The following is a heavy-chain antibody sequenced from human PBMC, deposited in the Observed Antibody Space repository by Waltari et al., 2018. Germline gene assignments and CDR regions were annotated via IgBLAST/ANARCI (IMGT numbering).Heavy chain of an antibody. CDR1: GYTLTELS. Sequence: QVQLVQSGAEVKKPGASVKVSCKVSGYTLTELSMHLVRQAPGTGLEWMGGFEREDGETIYPQKCQSRGTMTEDTSTDTAYMELSSLRSEDTAVYYCATAESTRVRGVISGMDVWGQGTTVTGS. D-gene: IGHD3-10*01. V-gene: IGHV1-24*01. CDR2: FEREDGET. CDR3: ATAESTRVRGVISGMDV. J-gene: IGHJ6*02.